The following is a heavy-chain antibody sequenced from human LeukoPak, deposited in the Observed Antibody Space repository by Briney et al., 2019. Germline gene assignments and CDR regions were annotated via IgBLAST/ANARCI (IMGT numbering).Heavy chain of an antibody. CDR3: AKGLAAAGTYDAFDI. CDR1: GFTFSSYG. Sequence: PGGSLRLSCAASGFTFSSYGMHWVRQAPGKGLEWVAFIRYDGSNKYYADSVKGRFTISRDNSKNTLYLQMNSLRAEDTAVYYCAKGLAAAGTYDAFDIWGQGTMVTVSS. D-gene: IGHD6-13*01. V-gene: IGHV3-30*02. CDR2: IRYDGSNK. J-gene: IGHJ3*02.